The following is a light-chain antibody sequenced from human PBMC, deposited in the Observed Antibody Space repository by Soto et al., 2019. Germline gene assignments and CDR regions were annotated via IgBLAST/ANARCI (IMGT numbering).Light chain of an antibody. Sequence: QSVLTQSPSASASLGASVKLTCTLSSGHSSYAIAWHQQQPEKGPRYLMKLDSDGSHTKGDAIPDRFSGSSSGAERYLTISSLQSDDEADDYCQTWGTGSHVVFGGGTKLTVL. CDR2: LDSDGSH. V-gene: IGLV4-69*01. CDR3: QTWGTGSHVV. CDR1: SGHSSYA. J-gene: IGLJ2*01.